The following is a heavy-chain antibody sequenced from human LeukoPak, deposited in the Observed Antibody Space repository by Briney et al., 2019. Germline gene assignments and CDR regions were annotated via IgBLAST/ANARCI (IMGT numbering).Heavy chain of an antibody. V-gene: IGHV4-59*01. Sequence: SETLSLTCTVSGGSISSFYWSWIRQPPGKGLEWIGYIYYSGGTNYNPPLKSRVTISVDTSKNQFSLQLSSVTAADTAVYYCARYSGNWFDPWGQGTLVTVSS. CDR2: IYYSGGT. J-gene: IGHJ5*02. CDR3: ARYSGNWFDP. CDR1: GGSISSFY. D-gene: IGHD6-13*01.